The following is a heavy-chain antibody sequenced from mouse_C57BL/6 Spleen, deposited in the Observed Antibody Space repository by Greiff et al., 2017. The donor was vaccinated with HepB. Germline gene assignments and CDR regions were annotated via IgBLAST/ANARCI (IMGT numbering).Heavy chain of an antibody. V-gene: IGHV14-2*01. CDR2: IDPEDGET. CDR3: ARAYYSNYGYFDV. CDR1: GFNIKDYY. Sequence: VQLQQSGAELVKPGASVKLSCTASGFNIKDYYMHWVKQRTEQGLEWIGRIDPEDGETKYAPKFQGKATITADTSSNTAYLQLSSQTSEDTAVYYCARAYYSNYGYFDVWGTGTTVTVSS. J-gene: IGHJ1*03. D-gene: IGHD2-5*01.